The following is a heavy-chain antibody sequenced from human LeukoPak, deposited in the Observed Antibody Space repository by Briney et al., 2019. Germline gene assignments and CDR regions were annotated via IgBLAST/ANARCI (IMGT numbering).Heavy chain of an antibody. CDR1: GYTFTTYG. CDR3: ARMILLLGDVLTVPPRGFDY. J-gene: IGHJ4*02. Sequence: ASVKVSCKASGYTFTTYGISWVRQAPGQGREWLVRISVYNSNTNYAQKLQGRVTMTTDTSTSTAYMELRSLRSDDTAVYYCARMILLLGDVLTVPPRGFDYWGQGTLVTVSS. V-gene: IGHV1-18*01. D-gene: IGHD3-9*01. CDR2: ISVYNSNT.